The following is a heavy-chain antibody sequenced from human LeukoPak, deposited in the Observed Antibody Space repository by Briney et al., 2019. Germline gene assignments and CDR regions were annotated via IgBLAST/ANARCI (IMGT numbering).Heavy chain of an antibody. CDR2: IIPILGIA. CDR3: ARGYSYGNYGMDV. Sequence: SVKVSCKASGYTFTGYYMHWVRQAPGQGLEWMGRIIPILGIANYAQKFQGRVTITADKSTSTAYMELSSLRSEDTAVYYCARGYSYGNYGMDVWGQGTTVTVSS. J-gene: IGHJ6*02. V-gene: IGHV1-69*02. CDR1: GYTFTGYY. D-gene: IGHD5-18*01.